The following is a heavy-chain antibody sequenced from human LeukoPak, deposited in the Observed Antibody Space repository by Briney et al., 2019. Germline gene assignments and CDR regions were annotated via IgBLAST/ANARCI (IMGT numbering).Heavy chain of an antibody. Sequence: PGGSLRLPCAASGFTFSESWMSWVRQAPGKGLEWVANMNQDGSEKDYVDSVKGRFTISRDNARESLYLQMSSLRAEDTAVYYCARGGIPTGPYYYFYYMDVWGKGTAVTVSS. CDR2: MNQDGSEK. CDR3: ARGGIPTGPYYYFYYMDV. CDR1: GFTFSESW. D-gene: IGHD3-10*01. V-gene: IGHV3-7*04. J-gene: IGHJ6*03.